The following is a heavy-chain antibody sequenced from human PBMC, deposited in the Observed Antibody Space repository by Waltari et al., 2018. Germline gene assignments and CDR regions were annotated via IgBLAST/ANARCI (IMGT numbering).Heavy chain of an antibody. J-gene: IGHJ4*02. Sequence: EVQLVTSGGGLVQPGRSLRLACVGSAFRFGDYAMYWVRQRPGKGLEWLSGIGWNSGAIGYADSVRGRFSTYRDNARKSLYLQMGRLRPEDTALYYCVKGGWGFGAFYEQHWGQGIQVTVSS. CDR1: AFRFGDYA. CDR3: VKGGWGFGAFYEQH. D-gene: IGHD3-10*01. V-gene: IGHV3-9*01. CDR2: IGWNSGAI.